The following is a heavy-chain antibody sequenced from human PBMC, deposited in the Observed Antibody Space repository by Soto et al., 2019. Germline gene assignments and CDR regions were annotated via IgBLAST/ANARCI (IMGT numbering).Heavy chain of an antibody. CDR3: ARGNPRYSGYETLGMDV. CDR1: GGSFSGYY. Sequence: SETLSLTCAVYGGSFSGYYWSWIRQPPGKGLEWIGEINHSESTNYNPSLKSRVTISVDTSKNQFSLKLSSVTAADTAVYYCARGNPRYSGYETLGMDVWGQGTTVTVSS. V-gene: IGHV4-34*01. CDR2: INHSEST. D-gene: IGHD5-12*01. J-gene: IGHJ6*02.